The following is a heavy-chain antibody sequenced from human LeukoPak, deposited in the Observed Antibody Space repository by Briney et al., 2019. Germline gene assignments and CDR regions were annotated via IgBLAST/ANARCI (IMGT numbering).Heavy chain of an antibody. D-gene: IGHD3-10*01. J-gene: IGHJ4*02. CDR1: GFTFSSYA. CDR2: ISYDGSNK. CDR3: AREYDPGYSDY. Sequence: RGSLRLSCAASGFTFSSYAMHWVRQAPGKGLEWVAVISYDGSNKYYADSVKGRFTISRDNSKNTLYLQMNSLRAEDTAVYYCAREYDPGYSDYWGQGTLVTVSS. V-gene: IGHV3-30*04.